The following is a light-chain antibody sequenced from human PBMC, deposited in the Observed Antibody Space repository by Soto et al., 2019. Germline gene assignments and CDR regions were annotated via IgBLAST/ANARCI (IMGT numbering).Light chain of an antibody. CDR3: QQYKNWFSIS. Sequence: EIVMTQSPATLSVSPGERATLSCRASESVGSNLCWYQQKPGQAPRLLLFSASTRATGIPDRFSGSGSGTDFTLTINRLEPEDFAVYYCQQYKNWFSISFGQGTGLEFK. CDR2: SAS. V-gene: IGKV3-15*01. J-gene: IGKJ5*01. CDR1: ESVGSN.